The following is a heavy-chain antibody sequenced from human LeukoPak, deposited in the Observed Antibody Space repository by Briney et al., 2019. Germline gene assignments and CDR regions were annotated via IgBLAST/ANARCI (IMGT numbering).Heavy chain of an antibody. D-gene: IGHD2-15*01. J-gene: IGHJ3*02. CDR1: GFTLSSYG. CDR2: IWYDGSNK. V-gene: IGHV3-33*01. Sequence: PGRSLRLSCVASGFTLSSYGMYWVRQAPGKGLEWVAVIWYDGSNKYYADSVKGRFTISRDNSKNTLYLQMNSLRAEDTAVYYCARVLCSGGTCLDAFDIWGQGTMVTVSS. CDR3: ARVLCSGGTCLDAFDI.